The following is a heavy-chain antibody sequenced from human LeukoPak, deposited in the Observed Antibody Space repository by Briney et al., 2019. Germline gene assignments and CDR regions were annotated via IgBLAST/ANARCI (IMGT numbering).Heavy chain of an antibody. D-gene: IGHD4-11*01. CDR1: GGSISSYY. CDR2: IYYSGST. CDR3: ARRDRTITFDY. Sequence: NTSETLSLTCTVSGGSISSYYWSWIRQPPGKGLEWIGYIYYSGSTNYNPSLKSRVTISVDTSKNQFSLKLSSVTAADTAIYYCARRDRTITFDYWGQGTLVTVSS. V-gene: IGHV4-59*08. J-gene: IGHJ4*02.